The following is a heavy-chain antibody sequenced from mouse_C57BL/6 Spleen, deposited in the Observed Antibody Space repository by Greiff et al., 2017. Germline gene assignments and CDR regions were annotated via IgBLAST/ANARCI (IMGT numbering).Heavy chain of an antibody. Sequence: QVQLQQPGAELVKPGASVKLSCKASGYTFTSYWMPWVKQRPGQGLEWIGMIHPNSGSTNYNEKFKSKATLTVDKSSSTAYMQLSSLTSEDSAVYYCARSGSNYAMDYWGQGTSVTVSS. CDR1: GYTFTSYW. J-gene: IGHJ4*01. CDR2: IHPNSGST. V-gene: IGHV1-64*01. CDR3: ARSGSNYAMDY.